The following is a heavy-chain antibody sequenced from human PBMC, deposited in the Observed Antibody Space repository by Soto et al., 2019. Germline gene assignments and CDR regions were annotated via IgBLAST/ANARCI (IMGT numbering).Heavy chain of an antibody. CDR1: GGSISSYY. Sequence: SETLSLTCTVSGGSISSYYWSWIRQPPGKAREWIGYIYFSGSTNYNPSLKSRVTILVDTSKNQFSLKLTSVTAADTAVYYCASFPVIPGRDSPLIFDYWGQGTLVTVSS. CDR2: IYFSGST. D-gene: IGHD3-22*01. J-gene: IGHJ4*01. V-gene: IGHV4-59*08. CDR3: ASFPVIPGRDSPLIFDY.